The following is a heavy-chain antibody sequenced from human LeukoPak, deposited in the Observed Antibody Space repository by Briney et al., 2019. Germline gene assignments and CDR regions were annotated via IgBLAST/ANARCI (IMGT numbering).Heavy chain of an antibody. J-gene: IGHJ2*01. CDR2: ISYVGSSK. CDR3: AKDYTVTTPDNRLGYFDL. CDR1: GFTFSSYG. V-gene: IGHV3-30*18. Sequence: GRSLRLSCAASGFTFSSYGMHWVRQAPGKGLEWVAVISYVGSSKYYADSVKARFTISRDNSKNTLYLQMDSLRTEDTAVYYCAKDYTVTTPDNRLGYFDLWGRGTLVTVSS. D-gene: IGHD4-17*01.